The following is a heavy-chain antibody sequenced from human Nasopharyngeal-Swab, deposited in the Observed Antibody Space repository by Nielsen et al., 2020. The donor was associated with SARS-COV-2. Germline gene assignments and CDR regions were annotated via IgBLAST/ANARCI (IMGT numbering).Heavy chain of an antibody. CDR1: GGSISSSNW. CDR2: IYRSGST. J-gene: IGHJ3*02. CDR3: ARGPPYSSSWYSLGSVGAFDI. V-gene: IGHV4-4*02. Sequence: SETLSLTCAVSGGSISSSNWWSWVRQPPGKGLEWIGEIYRSGSTNYNPSLKSRVTISVDTSKNQFSLKLSSVTAADTAVYYCARGPPYSSSWYSLGSVGAFDIWGQGTMVTVSS. D-gene: IGHD6-13*01.